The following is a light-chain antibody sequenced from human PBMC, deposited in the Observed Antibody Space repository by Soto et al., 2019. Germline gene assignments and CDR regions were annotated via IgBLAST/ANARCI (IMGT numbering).Light chain of an antibody. CDR1: QSISNF. CDR2: AAS. J-gene: IGKJ1*01. V-gene: IGKV1-39*01. Sequence: DIQMTQSPSSLSASVGDRVTITCRASQSISNFLNWFQQKPGKAPKLLIYAASSLESGVPSKFFGTGSGTDFTLTISSLQPEDFATYYCQQSYITPWTFGQGTKVEIK. CDR3: QQSYITPWT.